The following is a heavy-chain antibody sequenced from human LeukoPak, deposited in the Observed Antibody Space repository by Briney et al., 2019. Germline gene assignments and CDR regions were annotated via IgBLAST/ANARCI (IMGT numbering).Heavy chain of an antibody. J-gene: IGHJ4*02. Sequence: SETLSLTCTVSGGSISSGDYYWTWIRQPPGKGLEWIGYIHYSGSTFYNPSLKSRATMSVDTSKNQFSLRLSSVTAADTAVYYCARGEYYDSSGHYSKIFDYWGQGTLVTVSS. CDR3: ARGEYYDSSGHYSKIFDY. D-gene: IGHD3-22*01. V-gene: IGHV4-30-4*01. CDR1: GGSISSGDYY. CDR2: IHYSGST.